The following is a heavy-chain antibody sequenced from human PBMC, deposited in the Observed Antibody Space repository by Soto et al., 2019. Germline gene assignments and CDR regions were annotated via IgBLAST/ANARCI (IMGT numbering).Heavy chain of an antibody. Sequence: EVQLLESGGGLVQPGGSLRLSCAASGFTFSSYAMSWVRQTPGKGLEWVSAISASGFNTYYADSVKGQFTISRDNFKSTLYLQMNSLRAEDTAVYYCAKDRSQYSGYLDFDYWGQGTLVTVSS. V-gene: IGHV3-23*01. CDR3: AKDRSQYSGYLDFDY. D-gene: IGHD5-12*01. CDR1: GFTFSSYA. J-gene: IGHJ4*02. CDR2: ISASGFNT.